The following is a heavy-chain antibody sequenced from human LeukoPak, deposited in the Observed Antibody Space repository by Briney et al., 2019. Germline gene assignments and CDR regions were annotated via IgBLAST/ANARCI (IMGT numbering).Heavy chain of an antibody. J-gene: IGHJ4*02. V-gene: IGHV4-61*02. CDR1: GGSISSGSYY. D-gene: IGHD1-26*01. CDR2: IYTSGST. Sequence: SETLSLTCTVPGGSISSGSYYWSWIRQPAGKGLEWIGRIYTSGSTNYNPSLKSRITISVDTFKNQFSLKLSSVTAADTAVYYCARIRTGSYCPLDYWGQGTLVTVSS. CDR3: ARIRTGSYCPLDY.